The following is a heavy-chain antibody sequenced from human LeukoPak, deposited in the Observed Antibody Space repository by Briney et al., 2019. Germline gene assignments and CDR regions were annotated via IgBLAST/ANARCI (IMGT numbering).Heavy chain of an antibody. Sequence: PGGSLRLSCAASGFTFSIYAMSWVRQAPGKGLEWVSLISGSGDSTYYADSVKGRFTISRDNSKNTLYPQMNSLRAEDTAVYYCAKDLYGDYGDDYWGQGTLVTVSS. J-gene: IGHJ4*02. CDR1: GFTFSIYA. V-gene: IGHV3-23*01. CDR2: ISGSGDST. CDR3: AKDLYGDYGDDY. D-gene: IGHD4-17*01.